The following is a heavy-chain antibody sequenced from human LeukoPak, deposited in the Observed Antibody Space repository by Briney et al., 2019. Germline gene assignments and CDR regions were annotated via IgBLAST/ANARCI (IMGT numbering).Heavy chain of an antibody. J-gene: IGHJ4*02. CDR1: GGSISSYY. CDR2: IYTSGST. Sequence: SETLSLTCTVSGGSISSYYWSWIRQPAGKGLEWIGRIYTSGSTNYNPSLKSRVTISVDKSKNQFSLKLSSVTAADTAVYYCARDSVHYYDSSGYSCYFDYWGQGTLVTVSS. CDR3: ARDSVHYYDSSGYSCYFDY. V-gene: IGHV4-4*07. D-gene: IGHD3-22*01.